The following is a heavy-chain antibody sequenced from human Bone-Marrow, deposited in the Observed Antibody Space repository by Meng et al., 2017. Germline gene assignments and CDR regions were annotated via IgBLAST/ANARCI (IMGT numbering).Heavy chain of an antibody. V-gene: IGHV3-7*01. J-gene: IGHJ1*01. CDR2: IKEDASET. CDR1: GFTFSNHW. Sequence: GGSLRLSCAASGFTFSNHWMSWVRQAPGKGLEWVANIKEDASETYYVDSVRGRFTIARDNAKNSLSLQLNSLTAEDTAVYYCTTTEHWGQGTLVTVSS. CDR3: TTTEH. D-gene: IGHD1-1*01.